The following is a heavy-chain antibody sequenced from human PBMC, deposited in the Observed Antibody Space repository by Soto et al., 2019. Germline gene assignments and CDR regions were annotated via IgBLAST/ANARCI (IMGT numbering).Heavy chain of an antibody. CDR3: ARGGCSSTSCSIDHDAFDI. CDR2: ISSSGSTI. Sequence: GGSLRLSCAASGFTFSSYEMNWVRQAPGKGLEWVSYISSSGSTIYYADSLKGRFTISRDNAKNSLYLQMNSLRAEDTAVYYCARGGCSSTSCSIDHDAFDIWGQGT. V-gene: IGHV3-48*03. D-gene: IGHD2-2*01. CDR1: GFTFSSYE. J-gene: IGHJ3*02.